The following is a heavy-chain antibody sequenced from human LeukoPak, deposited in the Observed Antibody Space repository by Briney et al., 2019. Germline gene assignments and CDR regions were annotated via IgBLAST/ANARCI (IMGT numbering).Heavy chain of an antibody. V-gene: IGHV4-39*01. CDR3: ARLQAAAAGTDWFDP. D-gene: IGHD6-13*01. Sequence: PSETLSLTCTVSGGSISSSSYYWGWIRQPPGKGLEWIGSIYYSGSTYYNPSLKSRVTTSVDTSKNQFSLKLSSVTAADTAVYYCARLQAAAAGTDWFDPWGQGTLVTVSS. J-gene: IGHJ5*02. CDR1: GGSISSSSYY. CDR2: IYYSGST.